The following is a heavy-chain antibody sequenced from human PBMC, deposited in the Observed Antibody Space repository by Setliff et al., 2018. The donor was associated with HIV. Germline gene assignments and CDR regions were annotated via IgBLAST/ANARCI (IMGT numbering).Heavy chain of an antibody. J-gene: IGHJ4*02. CDR3: ARGRGGYFGGGRYYNLPYFDS. CDR2: LYFGDSDP. Sequence: PGESLKISCKTSGSGFSTYWVGWVRQMPGKGLEWLGILYFGDSDPKYNPSFEGRVTISDDKSIKTAFLQWRSLQTSDTAIYYCARGRGGYFGGGRYYNLPYFDSWGQGTLVTVS. D-gene: IGHD2-15*01. CDR1: GSGFSTYW. V-gene: IGHV5-51*01.